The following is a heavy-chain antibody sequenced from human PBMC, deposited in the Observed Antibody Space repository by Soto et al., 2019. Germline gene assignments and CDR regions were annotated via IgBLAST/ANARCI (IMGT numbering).Heavy chain of an antibody. CDR1: GGSISSYY. D-gene: IGHD3-10*01. J-gene: IGHJ4*02. CDR2: IYYSGST. CDR3: ARLWGWFGDY. V-gene: IGHV4-59*08. Sequence: QVQLQESGLGLVKPSETLSLTCTVSGGSISSYYWSWIRQPPGKGLEWIGYIYYSGSTNYNPSLQSRVTISVDTSKNQFSLKLSSVTAADTAVYYCARLWGWFGDYWGQGTLVTVSS.